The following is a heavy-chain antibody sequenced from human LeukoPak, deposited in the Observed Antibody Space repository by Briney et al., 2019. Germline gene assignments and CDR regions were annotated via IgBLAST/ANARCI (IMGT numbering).Heavy chain of an antibody. D-gene: IGHD5/OR15-5a*01. CDR3: ARWPSTDY. Sequence: PGGSLRLSCAASGFMFNGYSMTWVRQAPGKGLEWVSYISGGSDYIYYTDSVKGRFTISRDNAKNSLYLQMNSLRAEDTAVYYCARWPSTDYWGQGTLVTVSS. V-gene: IGHV3-21*01. J-gene: IGHJ4*02. CDR1: GFMFNGYS. CDR2: ISGGSDYI.